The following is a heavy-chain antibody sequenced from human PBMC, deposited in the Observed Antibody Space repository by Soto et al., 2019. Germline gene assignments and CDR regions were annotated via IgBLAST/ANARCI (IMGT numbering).Heavy chain of an antibody. J-gene: IGHJ6*02. CDR2: IKADGGET. CDR1: GFTFQNHW. CDR3: ARMGDGASNNYGMDV. V-gene: IGHV3-7*01. Sequence: EVQLVESGGSLVQPGGSLRLSCAASGFTFQNHWLIWVRQAPGKGLEWVAHIKADGGETQFLDSVKGRFTISRDNIETSLHLHLRRLRAEDTAVYYGARMGDGASNNYGMDVWGQGTTVTV. D-gene: IGHD1-26*01.